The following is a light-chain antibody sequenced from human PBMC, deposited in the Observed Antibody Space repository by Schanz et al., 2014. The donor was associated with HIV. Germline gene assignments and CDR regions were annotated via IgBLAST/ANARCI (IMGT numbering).Light chain of an antibody. J-gene: IGKJ1*01. CDR3: QQHGGSPET. V-gene: IGKV3-20*01. Sequence: EIVMTQSPATLSVSPGERATLSCRASQSVSSNLAWYQQKPGQAPRLLIFDASYRATGVPDRFSGYGSGTDFILTISRLEPEDFAVYYCQQHGGSPETFGQGTKVEIK. CDR1: QSVSSN. CDR2: DAS.